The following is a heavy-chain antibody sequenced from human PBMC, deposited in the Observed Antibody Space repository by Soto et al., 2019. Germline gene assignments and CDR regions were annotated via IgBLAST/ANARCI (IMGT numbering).Heavy chain of an antibody. CDR1: VFTFSSYA. D-gene: IGHD3-22*01. CDR2: IRGSGDST. J-gene: IGHJ4*01. CDR3: AKAVHSSGYYSYGGEY. Sequence: VGSVRLSCASSVFTFSSYAMSCVRHAPGKWLEWVSVIRGSGDSTSYADSVKGRFTISRDNSKNTLYLQMNSLRVEDTAVYYCAKAVHSSGYYSYGGEYLGQGTLV. V-gene: IGHV3-23*01.